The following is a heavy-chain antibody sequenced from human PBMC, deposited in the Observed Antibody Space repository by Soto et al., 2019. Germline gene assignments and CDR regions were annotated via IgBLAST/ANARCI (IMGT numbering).Heavy chain of an antibody. CDR1: GGTFSSYA. V-gene: IGHV1-69*01. CDR2: IIPIFGTA. D-gene: IGHD2-15*01. CDR3: ARENCSGGSCYSEGNYYGMDV. J-gene: IGHJ6*02. Sequence: QVQLVQSGAEVKKPGSSLKVSCKASGGTFSSYAITWVRQAPGQGLEWMGVIIPIFGTANYAQKFQRRVTLTADDSKITAYMEVSSLRSEDTAVYYCARENCSGGSCYSEGNYYGMDVWGQGTTVTVSS.